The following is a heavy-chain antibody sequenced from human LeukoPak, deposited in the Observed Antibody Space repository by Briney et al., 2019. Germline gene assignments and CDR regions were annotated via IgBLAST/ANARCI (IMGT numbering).Heavy chain of an antibody. CDR1: GYTFTGYY. D-gene: IGHD1-20*01. J-gene: IGHJ4*02. CDR2: INPNSGGT. Sequence: ASVKVSCKASGYTFTGYYMHWVRQAPGQGLEWMGWINPNSGGTNYAQKFQGRVTMTGDTSISTAYMELSRLRSDDTAVYYCARMKINWNDEGGYWGQGTLVTVSS. V-gene: IGHV1-2*02. CDR3: ARMKINWNDEGGY.